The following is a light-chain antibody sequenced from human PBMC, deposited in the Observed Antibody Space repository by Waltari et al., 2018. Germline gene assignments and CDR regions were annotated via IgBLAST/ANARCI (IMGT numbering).Light chain of an antibody. CDR1: SSDVGAYNL. J-gene: IGLJ1*01. CDR2: EVS. Sequence: QSALTQPASVSGSPGQSITISCTGTSSDVGAYNLVSWYQQHPGKAPKVMIYEVSNRSSGVSNRFSGSKSGNTASLTISGLQAEDEADYYCSSYTSSSTLPYVFGTGTKVSVL. V-gene: IGLV2-14*01. CDR3: SSYTSSSTLPYV.